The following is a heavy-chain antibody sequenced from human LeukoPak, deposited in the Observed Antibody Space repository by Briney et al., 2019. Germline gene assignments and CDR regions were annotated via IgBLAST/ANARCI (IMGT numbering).Heavy chain of an antibody. CDR3: ARQRGPIIDF. CDR1: GASISSSGFF. D-gene: IGHD3-10*01. J-gene: IGHJ4*02. Sequence: SETLSLTCTVSGASISSSGFFWSWIRQHPGKGLEWIGDISYSGYTDYNPSLKSRVTISTDTSNNQFSLKLSSVTAADTAVYYCARQRGPIIDFWGQGTLVTVSS. CDR2: ISYSGYT. V-gene: IGHV4-31*03.